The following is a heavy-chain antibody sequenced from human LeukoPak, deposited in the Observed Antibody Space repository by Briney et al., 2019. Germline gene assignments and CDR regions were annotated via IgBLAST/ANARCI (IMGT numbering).Heavy chain of an antibody. V-gene: IGHV3-23*01. D-gene: IGHD3-22*01. Sequence: GGSLRLSCAASGFTFSSYAMSWVRQAPGKGLEWVSTISGSGGSTYYADSVKGRFTISRDNSKNTLYLQMNSLRAEDTALYYCAKSIDSGGYPLGDSWGQGTLVIVSS. CDR3: AKSIDSGGYPLGDS. CDR2: ISGSGGST. J-gene: IGHJ4*02. CDR1: GFTFSSYA.